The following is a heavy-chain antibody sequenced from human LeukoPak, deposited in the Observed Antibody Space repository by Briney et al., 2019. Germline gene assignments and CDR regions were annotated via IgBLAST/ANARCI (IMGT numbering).Heavy chain of an antibody. V-gene: IGHV3-30*04. J-gene: IGHJ3*02. CDR2: ISYDGSNK. CDR1: GFTFSSYA. D-gene: IGHD5-24*01. Sequence: GGSLRLSCAATGFTFSSYAMHSVSQAPGKGLEWVAVISYDGSNKYYADSVKGRFTISRDNSKNTLYLQMNSLRAEDTAVYYCARDDPLEMATMGGAFDIWGQGTMVTVSS. CDR3: ARDDPLEMATMGGAFDI.